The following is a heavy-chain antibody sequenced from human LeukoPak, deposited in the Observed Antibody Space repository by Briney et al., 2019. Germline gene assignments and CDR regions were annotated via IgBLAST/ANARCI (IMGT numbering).Heavy chain of an antibody. CDR3: SKGSYGISGYYYKAFDI. Sequence: PSETLSLSCAVSGFSFSSYYMSWVRQPPGKGLEWIGYIYYSGSTNYNPSLKSRVTISVDTSKNQFSLKLSSVTAADTAVYYCSKGSYGISGYYYKAFDIWGQGTMVTVSS. D-gene: IGHD3-22*01. CDR1: GFSFSSYY. J-gene: IGHJ3*02. V-gene: IGHV4-59*01. CDR2: IYYSGST.